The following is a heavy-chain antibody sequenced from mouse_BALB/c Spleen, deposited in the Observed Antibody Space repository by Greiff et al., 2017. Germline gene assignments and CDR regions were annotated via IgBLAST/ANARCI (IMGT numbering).Heavy chain of an antibody. CDR3: NAHYYGPWFAY. J-gene: IGHJ3*01. CDR1: GFNIKDYY. V-gene: IGHV14-4*02. D-gene: IGHD1-2*01. Sequence: EVQLQQSGAELVRSGASVKLSCTASGFNIKDYYMHWVKQRPEQGLEWIGWIDPENGDTEYAPKFQGKATMTADTSSNTAYLQLSSLTSEDTAVYYCNAHYYGPWFAYGGQGTLVTVSA. CDR2: IDPENGDT.